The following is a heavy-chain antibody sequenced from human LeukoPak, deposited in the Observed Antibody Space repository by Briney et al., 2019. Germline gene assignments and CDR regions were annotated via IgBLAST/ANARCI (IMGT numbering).Heavy chain of an antibody. D-gene: IGHD5-18*01. CDR1: GFTFSSYG. Sequence: PGGSLRLSCAASGFTFSSYGMHWVRQAPGKGLEWVAVIWYDGSNKYYADSVKGRFTISRDNSKNTLYLQVNSLRAEDTAVYYCARDLMLGYSYGYYFDYWGQGTLVTVSS. J-gene: IGHJ4*02. CDR2: IWYDGSNK. CDR3: ARDLMLGYSYGYYFDY. V-gene: IGHV3-33*01.